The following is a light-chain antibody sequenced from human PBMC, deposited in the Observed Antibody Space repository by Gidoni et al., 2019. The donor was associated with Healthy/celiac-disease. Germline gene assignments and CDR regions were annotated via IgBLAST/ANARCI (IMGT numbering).Light chain of an antibody. V-gene: IGLV1-40*01. CDR1: SSNIGAGYD. CDR3: QAYDSSLSGSV. J-gene: IGLJ3*02. Sequence: QSVLTQPPSVSGAPGHRVTISCPGSSSNIGAGYDVHWYQQLPGTAPKLLIYGNSNRPSGVPDRFPGSKSGTSASLAITGLQAEDEADYYCQAYDSSLSGSVFGGGTKLTVL. CDR2: GNS.